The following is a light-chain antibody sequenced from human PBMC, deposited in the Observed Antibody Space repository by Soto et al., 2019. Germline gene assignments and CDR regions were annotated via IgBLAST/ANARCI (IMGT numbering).Light chain of an antibody. V-gene: IGKV1-39*01. Sequence: DVRMTQSPSSLSASVGDTITITCRASRTINTYLNWYEQKPGKAPKLLIYAASSLQSGVPSRFSGSGSGTDFTLTIISLQPEDFATYYCQQSSSAPRTFGQGTRLEIK. J-gene: IGKJ5*01. CDR1: RTINTY. CDR3: QQSSSAPRT. CDR2: AAS.